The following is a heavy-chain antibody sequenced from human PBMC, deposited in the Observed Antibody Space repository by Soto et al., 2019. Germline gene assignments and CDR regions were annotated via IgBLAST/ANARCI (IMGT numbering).Heavy chain of an antibody. J-gene: IGHJ4*02. D-gene: IGHD5-18*01. V-gene: IGHV4-34*01. CDR1: GGSFSGYY. CDR3: ARGRGYSYGIDY. Sequence: SETLSLTCAVYGGSFSGYYWSWIRQPPGKGLEWIGEINHSGNTNYNPSHKSRVTISVDTSKNQFSLKLSSVTAADTAVYYCARGRGYSYGIDYWGQGTLVT. CDR2: INHSGNT.